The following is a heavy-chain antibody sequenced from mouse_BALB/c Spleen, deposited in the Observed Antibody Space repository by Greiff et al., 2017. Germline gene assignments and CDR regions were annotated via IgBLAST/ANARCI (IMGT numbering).Heavy chain of an antibody. J-gene: IGHJ2*01. CDR1: GFTFSSYG. D-gene: IGHD2-4*01. CDR3: AREGYDWCFDY. V-gene: IGHV5-17*02. Sequence: EVQRVESGGGLVQPGGSRKISCAASGFTFSSYGMHWVRQAPGKGLEWVAYISSGSSTIYYADTVKGRFTISRDNPKNTLFLQMTSLRSEDAAMYYCAREGYDWCFDYWGQGTTLTVSA. CDR2: ISSGSSTI.